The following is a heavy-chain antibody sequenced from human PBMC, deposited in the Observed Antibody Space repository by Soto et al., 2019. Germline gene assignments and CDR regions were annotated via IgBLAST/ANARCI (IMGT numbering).Heavy chain of an antibody. V-gene: IGHV3-23*01. Sequence: PGGSLRLSCAASGFTFSTYAMSWVRQAPGKGLEWVSAISGSGGSTYYAGSVKGRFTISRDNSKNTLFLQMNSLRAEDTAVYYCAKAPLYDFWSGYYQAYFDYWGQGTLVTVSS. D-gene: IGHD3-3*01. CDR2: ISGSGGST. J-gene: IGHJ4*02. CDR1: GFTFSTYA. CDR3: AKAPLYDFWSGYYQAYFDY.